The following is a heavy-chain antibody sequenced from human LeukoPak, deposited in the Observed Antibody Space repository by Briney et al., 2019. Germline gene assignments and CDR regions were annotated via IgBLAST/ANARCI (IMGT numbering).Heavy chain of an antibody. CDR2: INPSGGST. V-gene: IGHV1-46*01. J-gene: IGHJ4*02. D-gene: IGHD4-17*01. CDR1: GYTFTSYY. CDR3: ARDNNDYGDYGVCFDY. Sequence: ASVKVSCKASGYTFTSYYMHWVRQAPGQGLEWMGIINPSGGSTSYAQKFQGRVTMTRDMSTSTVYMELSSLRSEDTAVYYCARDNNDYGDYGVCFDYWGQGTLVTVSS.